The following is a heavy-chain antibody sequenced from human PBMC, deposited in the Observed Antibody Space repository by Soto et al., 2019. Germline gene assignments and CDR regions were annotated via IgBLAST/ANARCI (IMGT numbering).Heavy chain of an antibody. CDR3: TRGMDV. CDR2: INSNSGDT. J-gene: IGHJ6*02. V-gene: IGHV1-2*02. CDR1: GYTFKLYY. Sequence: ASVKVSCKTSGYTFKLYYMHWVRQAPGQGLEWMGWINSNSGDTYYAQDFQGRMIMTRDKSTTTVFMELNSLRSDDTGVYYCTRGMDVWGQGTTVTVSS.